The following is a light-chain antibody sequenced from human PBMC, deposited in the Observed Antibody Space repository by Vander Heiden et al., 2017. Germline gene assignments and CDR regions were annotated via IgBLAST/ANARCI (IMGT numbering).Light chain of an antibody. V-gene: IGKV1-33*01. CDR2: DEA. CDR1: QDSSNY. CDR3: QQYDNRTLT. J-gene: IGKJ4*01. Sequence: DIQMTQSPSSLSASVGDRVTITCQAIQDSSNYLKGYQQKTGKDPKSLINDEANLETGGPSRSSGSGSGTEETSTISSLQPEEIATNYCQQYDNRTLTFGGGTKVEIK.